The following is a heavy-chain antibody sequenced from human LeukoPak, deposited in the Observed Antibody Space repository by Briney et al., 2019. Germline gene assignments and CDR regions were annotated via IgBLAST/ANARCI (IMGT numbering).Heavy chain of an antibody. Sequence: PGGSLRLSCAASGFTFSSYGMHWVRQAPGKGLEWVAVISYDGSNKYYADSVKGRFTISRDNSKNTLYPQMNSLRAEDTAVYYCATTHSSSWYPGYYYYGMDVWGQGTTVTVSS. CDR3: ATTHSSSWYPGYYYYGMDV. CDR2: ISYDGSNK. V-gene: IGHV3-30*03. CDR1: GFTFSSYG. D-gene: IGHD6-13*01. J-gene: IGHJ6*02.